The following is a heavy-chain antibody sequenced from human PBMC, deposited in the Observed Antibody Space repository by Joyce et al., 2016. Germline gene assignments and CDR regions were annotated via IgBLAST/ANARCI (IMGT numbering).Heavy chain of an antibody. CDR2: SDPSHSYA. J-gene: IGHJ5*02. CDR1: GYSFTNYW. V-gene: IGHV5-10-1*01. D-gene: IGHD2-15*01. Sequence: RISYKASGYSFTNYWIGWVRQMPGKGLVWMGRSDPSHSYANYSPSCQGRITIAADKSNSTAYLQWSSLMASDSAIYYCARVTGGVVEAAALPNWFDPWGPGTLVTVSS. CDR3: ARVTGGVVEAAALPNWFDP.